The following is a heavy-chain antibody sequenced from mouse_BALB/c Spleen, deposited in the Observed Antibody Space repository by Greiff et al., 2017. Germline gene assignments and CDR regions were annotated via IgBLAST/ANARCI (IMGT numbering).Heavy chain of an antibody. Sequence: QVQLQQSGPGLVQPSQSLSITCTVSGFSLTSYGVHWVRQSPGKGLEWLGVIWSGGSTDYNAAFISRLSIIKDNSKSQVFFKMNSLQANDTAIYYCARTLYGSSYGFAYCGQGTLVTVSA. CDR2: IWSGGST. CDR1: GFSLTSYG. J-gene: IGHJ3*01. CDR3: ARTLYGSSYGFAY. V-gene: IGHV2-2*02. D-gene: IGHD1-1*01.